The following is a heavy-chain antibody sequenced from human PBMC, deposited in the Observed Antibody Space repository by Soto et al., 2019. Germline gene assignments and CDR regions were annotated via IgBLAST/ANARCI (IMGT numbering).Heavy chain of an antibody. J-gene: IGHJ3*02. V-gene: IGHV1-2*02. Sequence: ASVKVSCKASGYTFTGYYMHWVRQAPGQGLEWMGWINPNSGGTNYAQKFQGRVTMTRDTSISTAYRELSRLRSDDTAVHYCARDGLSSDAFDIWGQGTMVTVSS. CDR3: ARDGLSSDAFDI. CDR1: GYTFTGYY. CDR2: INPNSGGT.